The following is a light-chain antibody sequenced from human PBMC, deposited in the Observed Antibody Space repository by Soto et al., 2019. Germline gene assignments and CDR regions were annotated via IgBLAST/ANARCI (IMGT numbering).Light chain of an antibody. CDR2: DVT. V-gene: IGLV2-11*01. J-gene: IGLJ1*01. CDR1: SSDVGGYNY. CDR3: YSYAGSYTFYV. Sequence: QSVLTQPPSVSGSPGQSVTISCTGTSSDVGGYNYVSWYQQHPGKAPKLVIYDVTKRPSGVPDRFSGSKSGNTASLTISGLQAEDEADYYCYSYAGSYTFYVFGTGTKVTVL.